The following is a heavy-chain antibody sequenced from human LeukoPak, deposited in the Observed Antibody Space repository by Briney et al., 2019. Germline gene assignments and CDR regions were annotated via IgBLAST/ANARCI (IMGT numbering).Heavy chain of an antibody. CDR1: GFTFSSYA. D-gene: IGHD3-22*01. V-gene: IGHV3-23*01. J-gene: IGHJ4*02. Sequence: GGSLRLSCAASGFTFSSYAMSWVRQAPGKGLEWVSAISGSGGSTYYADSVKGRFTISRDNSKNTLYLHMNSLRAEDTAVYYCAKTWDTMIVVASDYWGQGTLVTVSS. CDR2: ISGSGGST. CDR3: AKTWDTMIVVASDY.